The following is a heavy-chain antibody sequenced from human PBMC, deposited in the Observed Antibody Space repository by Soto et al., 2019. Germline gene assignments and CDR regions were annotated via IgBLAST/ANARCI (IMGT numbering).Heavy chain of an antibody. CDR3: AREGGESSDGLYYFDS. CDR2: IYYSGNT. D-gene: IGHD3-16*01. CDR1: GGSTSSDNY. J-gene: IGHJ4*02. V-gene: IGHV4-30-4*01. Sequence: NPSETRSLTCTVSGGSTSSDNYWSWIRQPPGKGLEWIGHIYYSGNTDYNPSLKSRLAISIDTSKNQFSLKLSSVTAADTAVYFCAREGGESSDGLYYFDSWGQGSLVTVSS.